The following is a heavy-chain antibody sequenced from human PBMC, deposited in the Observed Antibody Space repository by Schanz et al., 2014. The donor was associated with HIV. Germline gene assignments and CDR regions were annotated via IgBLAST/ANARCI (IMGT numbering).Heavy chain of an antibody. CDR3: TTDLRRLGELSFHYFDY. D-gene: IGHD3-16*02. CDR1: GFTLSSFT. Sequence: EVQLVESGGGLVKPGGSLRLSCATSGFTLSSFTMNWVRQAPGKGLEWVSSISSSSSYTYYADSVKGRFTISRDNSKNSLYLQMNSLKTEDTAVYYCTTDLRRLGELSFHYFDYWGQGTLVTVSS. V-gene: IGHV3-21*03. J-gene: IGHJ4*02. CDR2: ISSSSSYT.